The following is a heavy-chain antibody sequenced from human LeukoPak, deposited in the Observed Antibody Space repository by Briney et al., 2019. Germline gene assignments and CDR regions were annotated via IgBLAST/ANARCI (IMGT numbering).Heavy chain of an antibody. CDR1: GFTFSSYS. V-gene: IGHV3-21*01. CDR3: ARDVGIAAAGINWFDP. CDR2: ISSSSSYI. Sequence: GGSLRLSCAASGFTFSSYSMNWVRQAPGKGLEWVSSISSSSSYIYYADSVKGRFTISRDNAKNSLYLQTNSLRAEDTAVYYCARDVGIAAAGINWFDPWGQGTLVTVSS. J-gene: IGHJ5*02. D-gene: IGHD6-13*01.